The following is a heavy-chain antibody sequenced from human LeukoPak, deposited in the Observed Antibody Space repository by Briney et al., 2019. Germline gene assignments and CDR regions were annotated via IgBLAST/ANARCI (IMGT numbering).Heavy chain of an antibody. D-gene: IGHD3-10*01. J-gene: IGHJ4*02. Sequence: ASVKVSCKASGYTFTSYGISWVRQAPGQGLEWMGWISAYNGNTNYAQKLQGRVTMTEDTSTDTAYMELSSLRSEDTAVYYCATALWFGEPPLGYWGQGTLVTVSS. CDR2: ISAYNGNT. CDR1: GYTFTSYG. CDR3: ATALWFGEPPLGY. V-gene: IGHV1-18*01.